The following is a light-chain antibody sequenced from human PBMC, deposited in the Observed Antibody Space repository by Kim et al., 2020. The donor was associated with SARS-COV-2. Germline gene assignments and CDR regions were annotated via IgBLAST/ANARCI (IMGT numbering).Light chain of an antibody. CDR3: QQHDDWPLT. V-gene: IGKV3-15*01. J-gene: IGKJ4*01. CDR1: QTVSNTN. CDR2: RTS. Sequence: SPGERATPSCRASQTVSNTNLVWYQQKPGQAPSLLIFRTSTRAAGVPARFSGSGSGTDFTLTINSLQSEDFAVYYCQQHDDWPLTFGGGTKVDIK.